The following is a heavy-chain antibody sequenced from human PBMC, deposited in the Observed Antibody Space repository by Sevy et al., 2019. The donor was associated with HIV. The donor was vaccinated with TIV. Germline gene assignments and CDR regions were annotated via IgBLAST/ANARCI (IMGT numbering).Heavy chain of an antibody. V-gene: IGHV1-2*06. J-gene: IGHJ3*02. CDR3: ASEKAITMVRGVRGAFGAFDI. CDR2: INPNSGGT. CDR1: GYTFTGYY. D-gene: IGHD3-10*01. Sequence: ASVKVSCKASGYTFTGYYMHWVRQAPGQGLEWMGRINPNSGGTNYAQKFQGRVTMTRDTAISTAYMELGRLRSDDTAGYYCASEKAITMVRGVRGAFGAFDIWGQGTMVTVSS.